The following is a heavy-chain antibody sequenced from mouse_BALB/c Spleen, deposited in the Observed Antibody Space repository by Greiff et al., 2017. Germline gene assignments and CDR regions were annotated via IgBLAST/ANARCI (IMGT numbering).Heavy chain of an antibody. Sequence: EVQLQQSGAELVKPGASVKLSCTASGFNIKDTYMHWVKQRPEQGLEWIGRIDPANGNTKYDPKFQGKATITADTSSNTAYLQLSSLTSEDTAVYYCGRDGNYGYFDDWGAGTTVTVSS. J-gene: IGHJ1*01. CDR1: GFNIKDTY. D-gene: IGHD2-1*01. CDR2: IDPANGNT. CDR3: GRDGNYGYFDD. V-gene: IGHV14-3*02.